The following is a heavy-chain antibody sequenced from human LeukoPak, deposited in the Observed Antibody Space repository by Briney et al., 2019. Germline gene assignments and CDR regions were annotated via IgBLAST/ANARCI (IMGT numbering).Heavy chain of an antibody. CDR1: VFTFSNYA. Sequence: GGSLRLSCAASVFTFSNYALSWVRQAPGKGLEWVSRISASGGSHYYADSVKGGFTISRDNSKNPVYLQISRLRVEDTALYHCAKDLFDYGNYDYVGSWGQGTLVTVSS. CDR3: AKDLFDYGNYDYVGS. D-gene: IGHD4-11*01. CDR2: ISASGGSH. J-gene: IGHJ4*02. V-gene: IGHV3-23*01.